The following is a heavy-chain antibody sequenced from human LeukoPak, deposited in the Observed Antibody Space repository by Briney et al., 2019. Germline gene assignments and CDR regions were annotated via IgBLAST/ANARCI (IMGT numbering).Heavy chain of an antibody. D-gene: IGHD6-13*01. J-gene: IGHJ4*02. CDR1: GYSFTSYW. Sequence: GESLKISCKGSGYSFTSYWIGWVRQMPGKGLEWMGIIYPGDSDTRCSPSFQGQVTISADKSISTAYLQWSSLKASDTAMYYCARRSSSWYKGNYFDYWGQGTLVTVSS. V-gene: IGHV5-51*01. CDR3: ARRSSSWYKGNYFDY. CDR2: IYPGDSDT.